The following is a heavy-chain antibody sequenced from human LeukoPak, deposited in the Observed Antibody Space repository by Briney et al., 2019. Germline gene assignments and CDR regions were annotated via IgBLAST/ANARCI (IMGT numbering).Heavy chain of an antibody. CDR3: ARAIDGYNYCYFDY. CDR1: GYRFTTYW. V-gene: IGHV5-51*01. D-gene: IGHD5-24*01. J-gene: IGHJ4*02. CDR2: IYPGDSDT. Sequence: GASLEISCKASGYRFTTYWIGWVRQMPGKGLEWMGIIYPGDSDTRYSPSFQGQVTISADKSISTAYLQWSSLKASDTAMYYCARAIDGYNYCYFDYWGQGTLVTVSS.